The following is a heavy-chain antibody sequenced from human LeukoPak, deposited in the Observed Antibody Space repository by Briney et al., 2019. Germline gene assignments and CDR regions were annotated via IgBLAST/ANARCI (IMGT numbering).Heavy chain of an antibody. V-gene: IGHV4-59*08. CDR3: ARHLRTFWGIDY. J-gene: IGHJ4*02. Sequence: SETLSLTCSVSGGSISNYYWSWIRQPPGKGLEWIGYIYYSGNTNYNPSLKSRVTISVDTSKNQFSLKLSSVTAADTAVYYCARHLRTFWGIDYWGQGTLVTVSS. CDR1: GGSISNYY. D-gene: IGHD7-27*01. CDR2: IYYSGNT.